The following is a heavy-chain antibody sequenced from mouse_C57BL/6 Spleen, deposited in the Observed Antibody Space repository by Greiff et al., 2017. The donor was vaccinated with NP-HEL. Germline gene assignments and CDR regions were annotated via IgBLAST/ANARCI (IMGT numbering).Heavy chain of an antibody. D-gene: IGHD1-1*01. CDR3: ARQRDYYGSSSLCFDV. Sequence: EVKLMESGGGLVKPGGSLKLSCAASGFTFSSYTMSWVRQTPEKRLEWVATISGGGGNTYYPDSVKGRFTISRDNAKNTLYLQMSSLRSEDTALYYCARQRDYYGSSSLCFDVWGTGTTVTVSS. CDR1: GFTFSSYT. V-gene: IGHV5-9*01. CDR2: ISGGGGNT. J-gene: IGHJ1*03.